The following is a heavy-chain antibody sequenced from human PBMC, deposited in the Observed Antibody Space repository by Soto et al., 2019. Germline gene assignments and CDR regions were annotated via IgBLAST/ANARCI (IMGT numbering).Heavy chain of an antibody. D-gene: IGHD3-10*01. J-gene: IGHJ6*02. V-gene: IGHV4-34*01. CDR3: ARVKYYYGSGSYPHQTRYYYYGMDV. CDR2: INHSGST. Sequence: PSETLSLTCAVYGGSFSGYYWSWIRQPPGKGLEWIGEINHSGSTNYNPSLKSRVTISVDTSKNQFSLKLSSVTAADTAVYYCARVKYYYGSGSYPHQTRYYYYGMDVWGQGTTVTVSS. CDR1: GGSFSGYY.